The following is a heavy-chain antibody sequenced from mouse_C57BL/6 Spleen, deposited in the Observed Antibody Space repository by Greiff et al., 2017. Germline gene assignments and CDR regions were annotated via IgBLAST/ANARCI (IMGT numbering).Heavy chain of an antibody. CDR3: ARPITTVVEYAMDY. Sequence: EVQLVESGGGLVKPGGSLKLSCAASGFTFSDSGMHWVRQAPEKGLEWVAYISSGSSTIYSADTVKGRFTIARDNAKNTLFLQMTSLRSEDTAMYYCARPITTVVEYAMDYWGQGTSVTVAS. CDR1: GFTFSDSG. D-gene: IGHD1-1*01. CDR2: ISSGSSTI. V-gene: IGHV5-17*01. J-gene: IGHJ4*01.